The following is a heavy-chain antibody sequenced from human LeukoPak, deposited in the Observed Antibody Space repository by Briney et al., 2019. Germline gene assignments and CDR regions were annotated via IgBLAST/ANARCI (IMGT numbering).Heavy chain of an antibody. CDR2: ISGSGGST. D-gene: IGHD2-21*02. CDR3: ARAGDCGGDCYYYFDY. V-gene: IGHV3-23*01. CDR1: GFTFSSYA. J-gene: IGHJ4*02. Sequence: HPGGSLRLSCAASGFTFSSYAMSWVRQAPGKGLEWVSAISGSGGSTYYADSVKGRFTISRDNSKNTLYLQMNSLRAEDTAVYYCARAGDCGGDCYYYFDYWGQGTLVTVSS.